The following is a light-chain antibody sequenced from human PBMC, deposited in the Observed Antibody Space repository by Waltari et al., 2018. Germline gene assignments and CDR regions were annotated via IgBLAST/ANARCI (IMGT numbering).Light chain of an antibody. CDR2: KVS. CDR3: QHFNGFPWT. Sequence: DIQMTQSPSTLSASVGDRVTITCRASQSVSPWLAWYQQKPGKAPKLLIYKVSDLQSGVPSRFSGSCSGSGTEFTLTITSLQPDDFAIYYCQHFNGFPWTFGQGTKVEIK. V-gene: IGKV1-5*03. J-gene: IGKJ1*01. CDR1: QSVSPW.